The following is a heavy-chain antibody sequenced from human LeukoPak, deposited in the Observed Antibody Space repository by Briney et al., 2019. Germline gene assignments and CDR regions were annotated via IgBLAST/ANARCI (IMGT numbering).Heavy chain of an antibody. V-gene: IGHV3-53*05. CDR1: GFTVSSNY. Sequence: GGSLRLSCAASGFTVSSNYMSWVRQAPGKGLEWVSVIYSGGSTYYADSVKGRFTISRDNSKNTLYLQMNSLRAEDTAVYYCARVGALSSSWLLYWGQGTLVTVSS. J-gene: IGHJ4*02. CDR2: IYSGGST. CDR3: ARVGALSSSWLLY. D-gene: IGHD6-13*01.